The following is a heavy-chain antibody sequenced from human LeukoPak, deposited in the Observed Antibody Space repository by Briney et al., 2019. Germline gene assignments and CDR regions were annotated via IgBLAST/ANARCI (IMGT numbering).Heavy chain of an antibody. CDR3: AKGLYYYGSGSYYNDYFDY. CDR2: ISGSGGST. CDR1: GFTFSSYA. Sequence: GGSLVLSCAASGFTFSSYAMSWVRQAPGKGLEGVSAISGSGGSTYYADSVKGRFTISRDNSKNTLYLQMNSLRAEDTAVYYCAKGLYYYGSGSYYNDYFDYWGQGTLVTGSS. D-gene: IGHD3-10*01. J-gene: IGHJ4*02. V-gene: IGHV3-23*01.